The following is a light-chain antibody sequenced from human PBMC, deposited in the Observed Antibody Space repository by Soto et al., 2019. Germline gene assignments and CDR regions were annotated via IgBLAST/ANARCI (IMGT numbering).Light chain of an antibody. CDR3: QQYAGSPRT. V-gene: IGKV1-5*01. Sequence: DIQMTQSPSTLSASVGDSVTITCRASQSISTWLAWYQQKPGKVPKLLIYDASSLEGGVPSRFSGSGSGTEFTLTINRLEPEDFAVYYCQQYAGSPRTFGQGTKVDIK. CDR2: DAS. J-gene: IGKJ1*01. CDR1: QSISTW.